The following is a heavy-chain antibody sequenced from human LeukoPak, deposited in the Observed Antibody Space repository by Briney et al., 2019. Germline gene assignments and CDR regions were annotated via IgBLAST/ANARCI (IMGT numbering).Heavy chain of an antibody. CDR3: ARGPPGSSSSDY. CDR2: MNPNSGDT. CDR1: GYTFSSYD. D-gene: IGHD6-13*01. Sequence: VASVKVSCTASGYTFSSYDINWVRQAPGQGLEWIGWMNPNSGDTGYAQKFQDRVTMTRNTSINTAYMEMSSLRSEDTGVYYCARGPPGSSSSDYWGQGTLVTVS. V-gene: IGHV1-8*01. J-gene: IGHJ4*02.